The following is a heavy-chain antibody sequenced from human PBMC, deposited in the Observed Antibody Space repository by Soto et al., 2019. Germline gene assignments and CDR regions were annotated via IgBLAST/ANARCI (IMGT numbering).Heavy chain of an antibody. V-gene: IGHV4-34*01. CDR1: GGNFGGYY. J-gene: IGHJ4*02. Sequence: SETQSLTCAVYGGNFGGYYWSWIRQPPGKGPEWIGEINHSGSTNYSPSLKSRVIISVDTSKNQFSLKLSSVTAADTAVYYCARGYRQTPIYWSQGTLVTVSS. D-gene: IGHD2-15*01. CDR3: ARGYRQTPIY. CDR2: INHSGST.